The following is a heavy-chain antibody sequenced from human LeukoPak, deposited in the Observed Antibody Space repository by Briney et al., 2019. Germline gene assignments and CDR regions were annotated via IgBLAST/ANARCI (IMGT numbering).Heavy chain of an antibody. J-gene: IGHJ3*02. CDR2: IKQDGSDK. CDR1: GFTFSSYW. V-gene: IGHV3-7*01. Sequence: GGSLRLSCAASGFTFSSYWMRWVRQTPGKGLEWVANIKQDGSDKYYVDSVKGRFTISRDNAKNSLYLQMSSLRAEDTAVYYCARDYCSSTSCHDVFDIWGQGTMVTVSS. CDR3: ARDYCSSTSCHDVFDI. D-gene: IGHD2-2*01.